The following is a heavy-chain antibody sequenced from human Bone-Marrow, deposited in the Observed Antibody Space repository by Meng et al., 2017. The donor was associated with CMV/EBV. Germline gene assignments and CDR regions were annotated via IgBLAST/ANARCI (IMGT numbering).Heavy chain of an antibody. CDR2: IYWNDDK. D-gene: IGHD3-3*01. CDR1: GFSLSTSGVG. Sequence: SGPTLVKPTQTLTLTCTFSGFSLSTSGVGVGWIRQPPGKALEWLALIYWNDDKRYSPSLKSRLTITKDTSKNQVVLTMTNMDPVDTATYYCAHSHYDFWSGYYWIHSAEYFPHWGQGPLVTGSS. J-gene: IGHJ1*01. V-gene: IGHV2-5*01. CDR3: AHSHYDFWSGYYWIHSAEYFPH.